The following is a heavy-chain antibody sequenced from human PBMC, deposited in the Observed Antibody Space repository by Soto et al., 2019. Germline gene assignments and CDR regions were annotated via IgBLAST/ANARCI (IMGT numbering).Heavy chain of an antibody. V-gene: IGHV3-30*03. J-gene: IGHJ4*02. Sequence: GGSLRLSCAASGFTLSSYGMHWVRQAPGKGLEWVSVISYDGSNKYYADSVKGRFTISRDNSKNTLYLQMNSLRAEDTAVYYCASGWVYWGQGTLVTVSS. CDR1: GFTLSSYG. D-gene: IGHD2-2*03. CDR3: ASGWVY. CDR2: ISYDGSNK.